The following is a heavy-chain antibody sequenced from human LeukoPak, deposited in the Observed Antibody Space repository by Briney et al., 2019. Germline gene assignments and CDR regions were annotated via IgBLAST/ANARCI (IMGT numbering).Heavy chain of an antibody. Sequence: PGGSLSLSCAASGFTFSSYAMSWVRQSPGKGLEWVSAISGSGGSTYYADSVKGRFTISRDNSKNTLYLQMNSLRAEDTAVYYCAAKLEPFDYWGQRTLVTVSS. CDR1: GFTFSSYA. D-gene: IGHD1-1*01. CDR3: AAKLEPFDY. CDR2: ISGSGGST. V-gene: IGHV3-23*01. J-gene: IGHJ4*02.